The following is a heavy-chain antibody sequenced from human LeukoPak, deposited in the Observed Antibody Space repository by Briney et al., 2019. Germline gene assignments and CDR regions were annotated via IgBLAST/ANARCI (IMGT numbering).Heavy chain of an antibody. CDR3: ARHLSGSAMAHYFDF. D-gene: IGHD2-2*01. CDR2: VYYSGRT. V-gene: IGHV4-39*01. CDR1: GDSISSGRNY. J-gene: IGHJ4*02. Sequence: SETLSLTCTVSGDSISSGRNYWAWIRQFPLGLEWIASVYYSGRTDYNPSLQSRVSVSVDRSKNQVSLKLYSVTAADTAMYYCARHLSGSAMAHYFDFWGQGTAVTVSS.